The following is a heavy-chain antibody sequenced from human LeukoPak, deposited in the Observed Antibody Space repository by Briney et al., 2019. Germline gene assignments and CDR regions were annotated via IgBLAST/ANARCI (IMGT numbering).Heavy chain of an antibody. CDR2: ISSSSSYI. Sequence: PGGSLRLSCAASGFTVSSNYMSWVRQAPGKGREWVSSISSSSSYIYYADSVKGRFTISRDNPKNLLFLQINSLRVEDTAVYYCARETPRRGETRDGYRWGQGTVVTVSS. V-gene: IGHV3-21*01. D-gene: IGHD5-24*01. CDR3: ARETPRRGETRDGYR. CDR1: GFTVSSNY. J-gene: IGHJ4*02.